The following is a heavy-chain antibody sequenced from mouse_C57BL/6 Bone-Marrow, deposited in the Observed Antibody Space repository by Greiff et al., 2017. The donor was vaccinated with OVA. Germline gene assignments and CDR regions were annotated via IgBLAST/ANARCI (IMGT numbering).Heavy chain of an antibody. V-gene: IGHV1-64*01. Sequence: QVQLQQPGAELVKPGASVKLSCKASGYTFTSYWMHWVKQRPGQGLEWIGMIHPTSGSTNYNEKFKSKATLTVDKSSSTAYMQLSSLTSEDSAVYYCARRDLCYSNYVDYWGQGTTLTVSS. CDR1: GYTFTSYW. J-gene: IGHJ2*01. CDR2: IHPTSGST. D-gene: IGHD2-5*01. CDR3: ARRDLCYSNYVDY.